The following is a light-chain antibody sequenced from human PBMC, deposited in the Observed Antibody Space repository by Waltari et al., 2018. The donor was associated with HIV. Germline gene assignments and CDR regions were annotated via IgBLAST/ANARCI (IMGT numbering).Light chain of an antibody. V-gene: IGKV4-1*01. Sequence: DIVMTQSPDSLAVSLGERATINCKSSQSDLYSSNNKNNLAWYQQKPGQPPKLLIYWASTRQSGVPDRFSGSGSGTDFTLTISSLQAEDVAVYYCQQYYSAPYTFGQGTKLEIK. J-gene: IGKJ2*01. CDR3: QQYYSAPYT. CDR1: QSDLYSSNNKNN. CDR2: WAS.